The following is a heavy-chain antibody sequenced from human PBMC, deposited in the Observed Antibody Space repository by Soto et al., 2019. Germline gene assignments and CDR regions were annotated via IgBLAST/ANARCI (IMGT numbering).Heavy chain of an antibody. CDR3: ARAKYGGAYSPFDN. D-gene: IGHD1-26*01. V-gene: IGHV3-48*02. Sequence: GSLRLSCAASGFSFSTYSMNWVRQAPGKGLEWVSYISTRSNSIYYGDSVKGRFTVSRDNAKNSLFLQMNGLRDEDTAVYFCARAKYGGAYSPFDNWGQGSLVTVSS. CDR2: ISTRSNSI. J-gene: IGHJ4*02. CDR1: GFSFSTYS.